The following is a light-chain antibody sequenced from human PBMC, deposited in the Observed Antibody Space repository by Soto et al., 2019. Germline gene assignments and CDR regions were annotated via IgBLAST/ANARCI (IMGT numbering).Light chain of an antibody. CDR1: SPNIGSDF. CDR2: ENN. J-gene: IGLJ3*02. Sequence: QSVLTQPPSVSAAPGQKVTISASGSSPNIGSDFVSWYQQLPGTAPQLLINENNKRPSGIPDRFSGSKSATSATLGITGLQTGDEADYYCAAWDTSLSGGVFGGGTKLTVL. V-gene: IGLV1-51*02. CDR3: AAWDTSLSGGV.